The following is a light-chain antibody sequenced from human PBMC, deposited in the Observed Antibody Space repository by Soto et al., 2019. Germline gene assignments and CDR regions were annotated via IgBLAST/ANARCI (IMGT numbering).Light chain of an antibody. Sequence: QVPKSQPSVSASVGDRVTITRRASQGISSWLAWYQKKPGKAPNLLIYAASSLQSGVPSRFSGSESGTDFTLTISSLQPEDCAIYFCQQANSFPITFGQGTRLEIK. J-gene: IGKJ5*01. V-gene: IGKV1-12*01. CDR2: AAS. CDR3: QQANSFPIT. CDR1: QGISSW.